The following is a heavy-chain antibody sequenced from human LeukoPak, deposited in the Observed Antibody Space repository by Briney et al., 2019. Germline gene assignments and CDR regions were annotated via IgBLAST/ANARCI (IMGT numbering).Heavy chain of an antibody. CDR2: ISSSSSYI. Sequence: GGSLRLSCAASGFTFSSYSMNWVRQAPGKGLEWVSSISSSSSYIYYADSVKGRFTISRDNAKNSLYLQMNSLRAEDTAVYYCARDAFEWELGESNWFDPWGQGTLVTVSS. J-gene: IGHJ5*02. V-gene: IGHV3-21*01. CDR1: GFTFSSYS. CDR3: ARDAFEWELGESNWFDP. D-gene: IGHD1-26*01.